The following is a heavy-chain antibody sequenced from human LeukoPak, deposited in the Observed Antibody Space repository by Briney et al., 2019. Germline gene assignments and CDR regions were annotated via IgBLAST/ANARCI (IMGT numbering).Heavy chain of an antibody. D-gene: IGHD2-15*01. CDR1: GFTFSSYW. V-gene: IGHV3-74*01. J-gene: IGHJ4*02. CDR2: INSDGSST. Sequence: VGSLRLSCAASGFTFSSYWMHWVRQAPGKGLVWVSRINSDGSSTSYADSVKGRFTISRDNAKNSLDLQMNSLRDEDTAVYYCARARASGRSGFDYWGQGTLVTVSS. CDR3: ARARASGRSGFDY.